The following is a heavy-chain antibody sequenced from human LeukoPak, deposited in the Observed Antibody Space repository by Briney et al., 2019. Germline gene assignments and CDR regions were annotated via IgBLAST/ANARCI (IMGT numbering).Heavy chain of an antibody. CDR2: IYYSGST. J-gene: IGHJ4*02. CDR3: AQYYDFWSGQGY. V-gene: IGHV4-39*07. CDR1: GGSISSSSYY. D-gene: IGHD3-3*01. Sequence: SETLSLTCTVSGGSISSSSYYWGWIRQPPGKGLEWIGSIYYSGSTYYNPSLKSRVTISVDTSKNQFSLKLSSVTAADTAVYYCAQYYDFWSGQGYWGQGTLVTVSS.